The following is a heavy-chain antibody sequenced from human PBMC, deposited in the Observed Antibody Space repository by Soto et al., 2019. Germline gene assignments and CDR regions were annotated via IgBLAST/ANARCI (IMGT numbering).Heavy chain of an antibody. D-gene: IGHD1-26*01. CDR1: GGSISSYY. V-gene: IGHV4-59*01. J-gene: IGHJ3*02. CDR2: IYYSGST. CDR3: AREAWIVGATDAFDI. Sequence: SETLSLTCTVSGGSISSYYWSWIRQPPGKGLEWIGYIYYSGSTNYNPSLKSRVTISVDTSKNQFSLKLSSVTAADTAVYYCAREAWIVGATDAFDIWGQGTMVTVSS.